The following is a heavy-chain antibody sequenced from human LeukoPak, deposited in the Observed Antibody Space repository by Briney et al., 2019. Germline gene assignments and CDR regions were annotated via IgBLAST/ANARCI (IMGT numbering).Heavy chain of an antibody. CDR2: IYPGDSDI. J-gene: IGHJ4*02. CDR3: ARRKATIVSGVDY. D-gene: IGHD5-12*01. CDR1: GYSFTTYW. Sequence: GESLKISCKGSGYSFTTYWIGWVRQMPGKGLEWMGIIYPGDSDIRYSPSFQGQVTISADKSISTAYLQWSSLKASDTAMYYCARRKATIVSGVDYWGQGTLVTVSS. V-gene: IGHV5-51*01.